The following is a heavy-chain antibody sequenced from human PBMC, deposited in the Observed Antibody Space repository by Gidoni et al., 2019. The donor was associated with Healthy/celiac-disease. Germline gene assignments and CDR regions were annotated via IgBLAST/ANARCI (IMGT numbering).Heavy chain of an antibody. J-gene: IGHJ4*02. V-gene: IGHV3-48*03. D-gene: IGHD3-22*01. CDR1: GFTFSSYE. CDR2: ISSSGSTI. Sequence: EVQLVESGGGLVQPGGSLRLSCAASGFTFSSYEMNWVRKAPGKGLELVSYISSSGSTIYYADSVKGRFTISRDNAKNSLYLQMNSLRAEDTAVYYCARVPYYDSPFDYWGQGTLVTVSS. CDR3: ARVPYYDSPFDY.